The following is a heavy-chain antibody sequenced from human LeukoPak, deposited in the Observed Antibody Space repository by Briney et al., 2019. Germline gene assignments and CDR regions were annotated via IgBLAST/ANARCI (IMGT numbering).Heavy chain of an antibody. CDR3: ARAGNTYGHVPDY. CDR2: ISSSGSTI. Sequence: SGGSLRLSCAASGFTFSSYEMNWVRQAPGKGLEWVSYISSSGSTIYYADSVKGRFTISRDNAKNSLFLQMNSLRAEDTAVYYCARAGNTYGHVPDYWGQGTLVTVSS. J-gene: IGHJ4*02. V-gene: IGHV3-48*03. CDR1: GFTFSSYE. D-gene: IGHD5-18*01.